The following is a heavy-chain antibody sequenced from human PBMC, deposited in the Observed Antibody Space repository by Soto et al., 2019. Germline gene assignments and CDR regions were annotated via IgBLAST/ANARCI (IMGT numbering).Heavy chain of an antibody. V-gene: IGHV3-23*01. CDR3: AKDRRAGGNYGFYSDF. Sequence: GGSLRLSCATSGFTFSGYGMTWVRQAPGKGLEWVSFSSANGAGTYYADSVKGRFTISRDNSKNTLYLQMTSLRADDTAVYYCAKDRRAGGNYGFYSDFWGQGALVTVSS. CDR2: SSANGAGT. CDR1: GFTFSGYG. D-gene: IGHD1-7*01. J-gene: IGHJ4*02.